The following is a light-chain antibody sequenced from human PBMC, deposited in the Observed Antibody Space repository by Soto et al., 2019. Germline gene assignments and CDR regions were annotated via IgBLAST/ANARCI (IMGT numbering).Light chain of an antibody. CDR2: DAS. CDR1: QSVSSY. Sequence: EIVLTQSPATLSLSPGERATLSCRASQSVSSYLAWFQQKPGQAPRLLIYDASNRATGIPARFSGSGSGTDFTLTISSLEPEAFAVYYCQQRNNWPRTFGQGTKVEVK. V-gene: IGKV3-11*01. CDR3: QQRNNWPRT. J-gene: IGKJ1*01.